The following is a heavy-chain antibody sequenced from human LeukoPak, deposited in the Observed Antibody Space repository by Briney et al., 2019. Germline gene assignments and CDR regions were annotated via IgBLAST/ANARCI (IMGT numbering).Heavy chain of an antibody. CDR1: GFTFSSYA. V-gene: IGHV3-33*01. D-gene: IGHD2-21*02. Sequence: PGRSLRLSCTAPGFTFSSYAIHWLRQAPGKGLEWVALVWHDGSNKYYADSVKARFTIPRDNSKNTVYLQMNSLRAEDTAVYYCARELTHCGGDCHDYWGQGTLVTVSS. CDR3: ARELTHCGGDCHDY. CDR2: VWHDGSNK. J-gene: IGHJ4*02.